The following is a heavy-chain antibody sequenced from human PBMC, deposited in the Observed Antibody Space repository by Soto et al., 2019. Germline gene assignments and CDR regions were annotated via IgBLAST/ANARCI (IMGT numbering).Heavy chain of an antibody. CDR3: ARLLGVHNTLPFWLGYVDY. D-gene: IGHD3-3*01. CDR2: INPSGGST. J-gene: IGHJ4*01. V-gene: IGHV1-46*01. Sequence: ASVKVSCKASGHNFIGQYIHWVRQAPGQGLEGMGIINPSGGSTTYAQKFQGRVVMTSDASTSTVYVELSSLTSEDTAIYFCARLLGVHNTLPFWLGYVDYWG. CDR1: GHNFIGQY.